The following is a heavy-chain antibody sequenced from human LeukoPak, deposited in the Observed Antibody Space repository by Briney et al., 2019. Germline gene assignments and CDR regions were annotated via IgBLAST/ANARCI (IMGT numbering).Heavy chain of an antibody. CDR1: GGSISSYY. V-gene: IGHV4-4*07. CDR2: IYTSGST. Sequence: PSETLSLTCTVSGGSISSYYWSWIRQPAGKGLEWIRRIYTSGSTNYNPSLKSRVTMSVDTSKNQFSLKLSSVTAADTAVYYCAREVVLMVYAPRYNWFDPWGQGTLVTVSS. J-gene: IGHJ5*02. D-gene: IGHD2-8*01. CDR3: AREVVLMVYAPRYNWFDP.